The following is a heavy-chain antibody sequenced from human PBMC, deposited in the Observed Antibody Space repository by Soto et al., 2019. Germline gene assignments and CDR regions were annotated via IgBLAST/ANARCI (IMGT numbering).Heavy chain of an antibody. J-gene: IGHJ6*02. CDR1: GGTFSSYA. V-gene: IGHV1-69*13. Sequence: GASVKVSCKASGGTFSSYAISWVRQAPGQGLEWMGGIIPIFGTANYAQKFQGRVTITADESTSTAYMELSSLRSEDTAVYYCAERYARPPYYYDSSGYYVEKEYYYYYGMDVWGQGTTVTVSS. CDR2: IIPIFGTA. CDR3: AERYARPPYYYDSSGYYVEKEYYYYYGMDV. D-gene: IGHD3-22*01.